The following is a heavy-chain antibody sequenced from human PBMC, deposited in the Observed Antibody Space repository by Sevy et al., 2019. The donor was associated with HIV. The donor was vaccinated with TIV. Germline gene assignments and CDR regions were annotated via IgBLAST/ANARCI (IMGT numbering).Heavy chain of an antibody. J-gene: IGHJ6*02. CDR2: ISYDGSNK. CDR3: AKDSRPDRPHYGMDV. V-gene: IGHV3-30*18. CDR1: GFTFSSYG. Sequence: GGSLRLSCAASGFTFSSYGMHWVRQAPGKGLEWVAVISYDGSNKYYADSVKGRFTISRDNSKNTLYLQMNSLRAEDTAVYYCAKDSRPDRPHYGMDVWGQGTTVTVSS.